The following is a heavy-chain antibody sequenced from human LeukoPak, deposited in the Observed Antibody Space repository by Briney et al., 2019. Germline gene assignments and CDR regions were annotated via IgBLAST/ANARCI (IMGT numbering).Heavy chain of an antibody. CDR3: ARDEYSSSGSNFDL. Sequence: GGSLRLSCAASGFTFSSYGMHWVRQAPGKGLEWVALIWYDGSNKYYADSVKGRFTISRDNSKNTLYLQMNSLRAEDTAVYYCARDEYSSSGSNFDLWGRGTLVTVSS. D-gene: IGHD6-13*01. CDR1: GFTFSSYG. J-gene: IGHJ2*01. CDR2: IWYDGSNK. V-gene: IGHV3-33*01.